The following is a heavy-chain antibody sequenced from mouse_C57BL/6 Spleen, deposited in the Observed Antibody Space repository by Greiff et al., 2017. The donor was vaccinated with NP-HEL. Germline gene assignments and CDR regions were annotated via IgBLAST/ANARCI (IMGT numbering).Heavy chain of an antibody. J-gene: IGHJ2*01. Sequence: VQLQQSGPGLVKPSQSLSLTCSVTGYSITSGYYWNWIRQLPGNQLEWMGYISYDGSNNYNPSLKNRISITRDTSKNQFFLKLNSVTTEDTATYYCASQEDYSNYSPYFDYWGQGTTLTVSS. CDR3: ASQEDYSNYSPYFDY. V-gene: IGHV3-6*01. CDR2: ISYDGSN. CDR1: GYSITSGYY. D-gene: IGHD2-5*01.